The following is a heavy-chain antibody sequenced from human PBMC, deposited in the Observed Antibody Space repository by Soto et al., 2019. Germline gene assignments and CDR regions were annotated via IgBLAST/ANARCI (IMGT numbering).Heavy chain of an antibody. Sequence: QVQLVQSGAEVKKPGASVKVSCKASGGSFKSYAISWVRQAPGQGLEWLGGIMPIFGTADYAQKFQGRVTITADESTSTAYMELSSLTSEDTAVYYSANWRDTDPHVGNYYYGMDIWGQGTTVTVS. CDR3: ANWRDTDPHVGNYYYGMDI. D-gene: IGHD1-1*01. J-gene: IGHJ6*02. CDR1: GGSFKSYA. V-gene: IGHV1-69*12. CDR2: IMPIFGTA.